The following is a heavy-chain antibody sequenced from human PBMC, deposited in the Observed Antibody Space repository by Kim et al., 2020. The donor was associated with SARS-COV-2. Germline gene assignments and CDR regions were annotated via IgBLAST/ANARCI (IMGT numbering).Heavy chain of an antibody. D-gene: IGHD2-8*01. V-gene: IGHV3-11*06. Sequence: VKGRLTISRETAKNSPYLQITSLRAEDTAVYYCARESVLMVYAAYNWFDPWGQGTLVTVSS. CDR3: ARESVLMVYAAYNWFDP. J-gene: IGHJ5*02.